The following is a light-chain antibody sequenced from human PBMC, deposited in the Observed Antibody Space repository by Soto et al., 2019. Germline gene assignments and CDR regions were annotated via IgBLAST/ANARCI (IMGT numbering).Light chain of an antibody. Sequence: DIQMTQSPSTLSASVGDRIVITCRASQSINEWLAWYQQKPGKAPTLLISDASNLESGVQSRFSGSESGTEFTLTINSLQPDDVATYFCQHYSTYPYTFGQGTKLEMK. CDR1: QSINEW. CDR2: DAS. CDR3: QHYSTYPYT. V-gene: IGKV1-5*01. J-gene: IGKJ2*01.